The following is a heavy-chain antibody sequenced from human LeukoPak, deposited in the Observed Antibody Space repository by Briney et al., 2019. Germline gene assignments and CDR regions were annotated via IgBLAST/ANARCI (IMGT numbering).Heavy chain of an antibody. J-gene: IGHJ3*02. Sequence: GGSLRLPCAASGFTFSSYGMHWVRQAPGKGLEWVAVISYDGSNKYYADSVKGRFTISRDNSKNTLYLQMNSLRAEDTAVYYCAKASAFDIWGQGTMVTVSS. CDR3: AKASAFDI. V-gene: IGHV3-30*18. CDR2: ISYDGSNK. CDR1: GFTFSSYG.